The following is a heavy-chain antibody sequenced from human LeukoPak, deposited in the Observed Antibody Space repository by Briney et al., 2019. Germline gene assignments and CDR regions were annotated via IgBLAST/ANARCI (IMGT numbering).Heavy chain of an antibody. CDR1: GFTFSSSG. CDR2: IWYDGINE. D-gene: IGHD6-13*01. CDR3: VRDKGSSWGEKYFFDY. J-gene: IGHJ4*02. V-gene: IGHV3-33*01. Sequence: TGGSLRLSCAASGFTFSSSGMHWVRQAPGKGLEWVALIWYDGINEYYADSVKGRFSISRDESKNTLYLQMNSLRAEDTAVYYCVRDKGSSWGEKYFFDYWGQGTLVTVSS.